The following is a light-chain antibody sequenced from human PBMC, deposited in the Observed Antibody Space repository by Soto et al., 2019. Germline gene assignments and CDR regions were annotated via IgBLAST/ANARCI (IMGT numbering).Light chain of an antibody. CDR2: YAS. CDR1: ESVHRN. J-gene: IGKJ3*01. V-gene: IGKV3-15*01. CDR3: QHYNHCPPT. Sequence: EMVMTQSPATLSVSPGERVTLSCRASESVHRNLAWYQQKPGQGPSLLIYYASTRATGVPDRFTGSGSGTEFTLTISSLQSEDSGVYHCQHYNHCPPTFGPGTKVEIK.